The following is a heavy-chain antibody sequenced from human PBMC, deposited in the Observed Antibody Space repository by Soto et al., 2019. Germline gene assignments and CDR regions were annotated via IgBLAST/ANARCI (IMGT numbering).Heavy chain of an antibody. CDR1: GYTFTSYG. CDR3: ARAYDIFTIRHYYYYGIDV. J-gene: IGHJ6*02. Sequence: ASVKVSCKASGYTFTSYGISWVRRAPGQGLEWMGWISAYNGNTNYAQKLQGRVTMTTDTSTSTAYMELRSLRSDDTAVYYCARAYDIFTIRHYYYYGIDVRGQGTTGTVFS. CDR2: ISAYNGNT. D-gene: IGHD3-9*01. V-gene: IGHV1-18*04.